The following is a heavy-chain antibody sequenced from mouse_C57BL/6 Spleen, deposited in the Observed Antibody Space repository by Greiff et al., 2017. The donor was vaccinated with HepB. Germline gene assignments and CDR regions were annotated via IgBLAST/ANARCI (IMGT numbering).Heavy chain of an antibody. V-gene: IGHV1-82*01. J-gene: IGHJ4*01. CDR3: AREGGNYDYYAMDY. D-gene: IGHD2-1*01. CDR2: IYPGDGDT. CDR1: GYAFSSSW. Sequence: QVQLQQSGPELVKPGASVKISCKASGYAFSSSWMNWVKQRPGKGLEWIGRIYPGDGDTNYNGKFKGKATLTADKSSSTAYMQLSSLTSEDSAVYVCAREGGNYDYYAMDYWGQGTSVTVSS.